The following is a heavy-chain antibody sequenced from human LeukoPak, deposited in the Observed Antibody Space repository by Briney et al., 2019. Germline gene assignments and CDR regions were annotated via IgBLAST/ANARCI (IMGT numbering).Heavy chain of an antibody. V-gene: IGHV3-23*01. CDR3: AKDALGGWGPPRYYFDY. J-gene: IGHJ4*02. D-gene: IGHD3-10*01. Sequence: PGGSLTLYSAASGFTFSSYAMSWHRPAQGQGREWCSTLNGSGGSTYYAESVKGRFTISRDNSKNTLYLEMNSVRAEDTGVYYCAKDALGGWGPPRYYFDYWGQGTLVSVSS. CDR1: GFTFSSYA. CDR2: LNGSGGST.